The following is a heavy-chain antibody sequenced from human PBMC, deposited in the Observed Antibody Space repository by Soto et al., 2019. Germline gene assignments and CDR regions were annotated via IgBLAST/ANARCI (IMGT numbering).Heavy chain of an antibody. J-gene: IGHJ6*02. CDR2: INHSGST. CDR1: GGSISSGGYS. V-gene: IGHV4-30-2*01. D-gene: IGHD3-9*01. Sequence: PSETLSLTCAVSGGSISSGGYSWSWIRQPPGKGLEWIGYINHSGSTNYNPSLKSRVTISVDTSKNQFSLKLSSVTAADTAVYYCARAVDISYGMDVWGQGTTVTVSS. CDR3: ARAVDISYGMDV.